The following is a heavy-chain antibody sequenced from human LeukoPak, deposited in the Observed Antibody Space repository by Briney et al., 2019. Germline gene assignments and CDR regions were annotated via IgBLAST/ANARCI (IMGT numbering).Heavy chain of an antibody. CDR3: ARQLAARPHFDY. D-gene: IGHD6-6*01. CDR1: GGSISSSSYY. J-gene: IGHJ4*02. V-gene: IGHV4-39*01. CDR2: IYYSGST. Sequence: KPSETLSLTCTVSGGSISSSSYYWGWIRQPPGKGLEWIGSIYYSGSTYYNPSLKSRVTISVDTSKNQFSLKLSSVTAADTAVYYCARQLAARPHFDYWGQGTLVTVSS.